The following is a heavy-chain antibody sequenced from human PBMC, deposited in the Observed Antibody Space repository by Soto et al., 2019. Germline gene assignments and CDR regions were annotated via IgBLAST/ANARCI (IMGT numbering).Heavy chain of an antibody. CDR2: ISYDGSNK. CDR3: ARERTDLGDYGGYYYYYGMDV. J-gene: IGHJ6*02. Sequence: PGGSLSLSCAASGFTFSSYAMHWVRQAPGKGLEWVAVISYDGSNKYYADSVKGRFTISRDNSKNTLYLQMNSLRAEDTAVYYCARERTDLGDYGGYYYYYGMDVWGQGTTVTVSS. D-gene: IGHD4-17*01. V-gene: IGHV3-30-3*01. CDR1: GFTFSSYA.